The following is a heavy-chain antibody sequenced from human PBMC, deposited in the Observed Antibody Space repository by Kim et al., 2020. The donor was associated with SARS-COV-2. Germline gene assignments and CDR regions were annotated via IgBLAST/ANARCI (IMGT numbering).Heavy chain of an antibody. CDR1: GYTFTSYA. CDR3: ARDQRITKVRGGAFDI. D-gene: IGHD3-10*01. V-gene: IGHV7-4-1*02. Sequence: ASVKVACKASGYTFTSYAMNWVRQAPGQGLEWMGWINTNTGNPTYAQGFTGRFVFSLDTSVSTAYLQISSLKAEDTAVYYCARDQRITKVRGGAFDIWGRGTRVTVSS. J-gene: IGHJ3*02. CDR2: INTNTGNP.